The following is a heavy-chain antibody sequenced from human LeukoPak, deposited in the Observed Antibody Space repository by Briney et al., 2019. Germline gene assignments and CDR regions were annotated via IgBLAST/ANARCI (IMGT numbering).Heavy chain of an antibody. CDR3: VRGKLGFDP. V-gene: IGHV4-59*01. J-gene: IGHJ5*02. Sequence: PSETLSLTCTVSGSSISPYYWSWIRQPPGKGLEWIGNIYYTGSTNYNPSLKSRVTISVDTSKNQFSLKLSSVTAADTALHYCVRGKLGFDPWGQGTLVTVSS. CDR1: GSSISPYY. CDR2: IYYTGST.